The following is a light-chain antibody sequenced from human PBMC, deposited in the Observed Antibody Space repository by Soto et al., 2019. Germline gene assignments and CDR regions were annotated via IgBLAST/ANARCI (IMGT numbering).Light chain of an antibody. CDR1: QSISAY. CDR2: AAS. J-gene: IGKJ5*01. V-gene: IGKV1-39*01. Sequence: SLSALSLKKGDRVTITCRASQSISAYLNWYQQKPGKAPQLLIYAASSLQSGVPSRFSGSGSGTDFTLTFSSLEPEGFATYYCLQGYTTHTFG. CDR3: LQGYTTHT.